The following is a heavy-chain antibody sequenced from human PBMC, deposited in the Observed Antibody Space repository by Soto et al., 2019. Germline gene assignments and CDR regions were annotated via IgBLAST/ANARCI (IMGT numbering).Heavy chain of an antibody. Sequence: QVQLVESGGGVVQPGRSLRLSCAASGFTFSSFGMHWVRQAPGKGLECVAFISFDGSNQYYVDSVRGRFIISRDNSKNTLSLQMNNLKSEDMAVYHCAKDTSKYSNNWPAYYGLDVWGQGTTVTVSS. V-gene: IGHV3-30*18. D-gene: IGHD6-13*01. J-gene: IGHJ6*02. CDR2: ISFDGSNQ. CDR1: GFTFSSFG. CDR3: AKDTSKYSNNWPAYYGLDV.